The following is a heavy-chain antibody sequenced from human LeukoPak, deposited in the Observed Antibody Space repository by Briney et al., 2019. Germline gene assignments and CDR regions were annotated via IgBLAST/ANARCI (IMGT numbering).Heavy chain of an antibody. Sequence: PSETLSLTCTVSGGSISSSSYYWGWIRQPPGKGLEWIGSIYYSGSTYYNPSLKSRVTISVDTSKNQFSLKLSSVTAADTAVYYCAKGTVDTAMVVDYWGQGTLVTVSS. CDR1: GGSISSSSYY. J-gene: IGHJ4*02. D-gene: IGHD5-18*01. CDR2: IYYSGST. V-gene: IGHV4-39*01. CDR3: AKGTVDTAMVVDY.